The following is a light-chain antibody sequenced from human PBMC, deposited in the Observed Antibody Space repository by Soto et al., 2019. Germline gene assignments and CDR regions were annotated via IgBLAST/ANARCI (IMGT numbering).Light chain of an antibody. CDR2: DVS. V-gene: IGLV2-14*01. J-gene: IGLJ1*01. CDR3: SSYTSSSPLGV. CDR1: SSDVGGYDY. Sequence: QSVLTQPASVSGSPGQSITISCTGTSSDVGGYDYVSWYQQHPGKAPKLMVYDVSNRPSGVSNRFSGSKSGNTASLTISGLQAGDEADYYCSSYTSSSPLGVFGTGTKVTVL.